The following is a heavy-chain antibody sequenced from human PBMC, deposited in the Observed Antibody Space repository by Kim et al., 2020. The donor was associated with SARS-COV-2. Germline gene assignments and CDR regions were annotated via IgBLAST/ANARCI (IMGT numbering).Heavy chain of an antibody. Sequence: SETLSLTCTVSGDSISSYYWSWIRQPPGKGLEWIGYVYYSGGTSYNPSLKSRVTMSGDTSTNQFSLKLSSVTAADTAVYYCARHAKRKAYYDIPTGYYYFDYWGQGTLVAVSS. V-gene: IGHV4-59*08. CDR3: ARHAKRKAYYDIPTGYYYFDY. J-gene: IGHJ4*02. D-gene: IGHD3-9*01. CDR2: VYYSGGT. CDR1: GDSISSYY.